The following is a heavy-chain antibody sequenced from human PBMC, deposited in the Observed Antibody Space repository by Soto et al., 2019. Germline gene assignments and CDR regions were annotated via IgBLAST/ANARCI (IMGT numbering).Heavy chain of an antibody. V-gene: IGHV1-69*13. D-gene: IGHD4-17*01. CDR3: ARDLLEKDDYGDSGWAFDI. J-gene: IGHJ3*02. CDR2: IIPIFGTA. CDR1: GGTFSSYA. Sequence: ASVKVSCKASGGTFSSYAISWVRQAPGQGLEWMGGIIPIFGTANYAQKFQGRVTITADESTSTAYMELSSLRSEDTAVYYCARDLLEKDDYGDSGWAFDIWGQGTMVTVSS.